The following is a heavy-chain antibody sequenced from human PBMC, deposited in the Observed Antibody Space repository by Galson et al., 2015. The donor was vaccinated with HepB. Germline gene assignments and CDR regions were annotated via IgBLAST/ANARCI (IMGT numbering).Heavy chain of an antibody. D-gene: IGHD2-2*01. CDR3: ARVGVSCSSTSCYVFDY. CDR2: INPSGGST. Sequence: SVKVSCKASGGTFSSYTISWVRQAPGQGLEWMGIINPSGGSTSYAQKFQGRVTMTRDTSTSTVYMELSSLRSEDTAVYYCARVGVSCSSTSCYVFDYWGQGTLVTVSS. V-gene: IGHV1-46*01. CDR1: GGTFSSYT. J-gene: IGHJ4*02.